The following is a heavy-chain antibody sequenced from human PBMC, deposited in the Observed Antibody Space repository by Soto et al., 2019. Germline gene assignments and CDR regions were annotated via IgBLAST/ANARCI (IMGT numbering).Heavy chain of an antibody. J-gene: IGHJ5*02. D-gene: IGHD2-2*01. CDR1: GFTFSSYA. CDR2: ISGSGGST. V-gene: IGHV3-23*01. Sequence: GGSLRLSCAASGFTFSSYAMSWVRQAPGKGLEWVSAISGSGGSTYYADSVKGRFTISRDNSKNTLYLQMNSLRAEDTAVYYCAKDRAMGCSSTSCYPAWFDPWGQGTPVTVSS. CDR3: AKDRAMGCSSTSCYPAWFDP.